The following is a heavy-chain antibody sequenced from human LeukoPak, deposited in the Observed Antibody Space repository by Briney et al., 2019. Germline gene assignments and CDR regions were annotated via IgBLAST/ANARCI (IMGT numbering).Heavy chain of an antibody. CDR2: ISGSGGST. CDR3: AKDRAAYIVVVISAFDY. CDR1: GFTFSSYA. Sequence: GGSLRLSCVASGFTFSSYAMSWVRQAPGKGLEWVSAISGSGGSTYYADSVKGRFTIFRDNSKNTLYLQMNSLRAEDTAVYYCAKDRAAYIVVVISAFDYWGQGTLVTVSS. V-gene: IGHV3-23*01. J-gene: IGHJ4*02. D-gene: IGHD3-22*01.